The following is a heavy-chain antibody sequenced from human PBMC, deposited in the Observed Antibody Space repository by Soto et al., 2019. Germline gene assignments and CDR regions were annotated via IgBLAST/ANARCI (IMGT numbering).Heavy chain of an antibody. CDR3: ASSNLVRGVILPTGWYFDY. CDR2: IIPIFGTA. V-gene: IGHV1-69*01. CDR1: GGTFSSYA. D-gene: IGHD3-10*01. Sequence: QVQLVQSGAEVKKPGSSVMVSCKASGGTFSSYAISWVRQAPGQGLEWLGGIIPIFGTANYAQKFQGRVTITADESTSTAYMELSSLRSEDTAEYDCASSNLVRGVILPTGWYFDYWGQGTLVTVSS. J-gene: IGHJ4*02.